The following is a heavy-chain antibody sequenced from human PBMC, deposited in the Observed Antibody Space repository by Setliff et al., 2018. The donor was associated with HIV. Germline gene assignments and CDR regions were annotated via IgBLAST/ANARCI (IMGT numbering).Heavy chain of an antibody. CDR1: GGSITRTPYY. J-gene: IGHJ4*02. CDR2: IHHSGTA. Sequence: SQTLSLTCTVSGGSITRTPYYWGWIRQPPGKGLEWIGSIHHSGTAYDNPSLKSRVTISVDPSKNQILLRLSSVTAAATAVYYCARLSGGMVPNYWGQGTLVTVSS. D-gene: IGHD3-10*01. V-gene: IGHV4-39*01. CDR3: ARLSGGMVPNY.